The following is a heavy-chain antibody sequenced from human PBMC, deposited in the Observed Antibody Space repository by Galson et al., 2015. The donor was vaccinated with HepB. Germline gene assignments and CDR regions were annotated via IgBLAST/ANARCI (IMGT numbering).Heavy chain of an antibody. CDR1: GFIFSRYW. V-gene: IGHV3-74*01. Sequence: SLRLSCAASGFIFSRYWMHWVRQAPGKGLEWVSRMNSDGSSTTYADSVKGRFTISRDNAKNTLYLRMNSLRAEDTAVYYCTRRPGDWFDPWGQGTLVIVSS. J-gene: IGHJ5*02. CDR3: TRRPGDWFDP. CDR2: MNSDGSST.